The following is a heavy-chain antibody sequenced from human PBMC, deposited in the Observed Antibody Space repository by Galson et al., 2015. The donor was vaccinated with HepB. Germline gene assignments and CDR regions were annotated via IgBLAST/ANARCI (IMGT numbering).Heavy chain of an antibody. CDR2: ISGSGGST. Sequence: SLRLSCAASGFTFSSYAMSWVRQAPGKGLEWVSAISGSGGSTYYADSVKGRFTISRDNSKNTLYLQMNSLRAEDTAVYYCARDVHIVGRYFDYWGQGTLVTVSS. CDR1: GFTFSSYA. J-gene: IGHJ4*02. V-gene: IGHV3-23*01. D-gene: IGHD2-21*01. CDR3: ARDVHIVGRYFDY.